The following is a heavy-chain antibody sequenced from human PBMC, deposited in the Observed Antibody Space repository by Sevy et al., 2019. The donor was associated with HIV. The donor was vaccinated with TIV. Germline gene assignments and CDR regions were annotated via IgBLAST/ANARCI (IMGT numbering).Heavy chain of an antibody. CDR1: GYTLTELS. CDR3: ASAPLANWNSRFDDY. CDR2: FDPEDGET. D-gene: IGHD1-7*01. J-gene: IGHJ4*02. V-gene: IGHV1-24*01. Sequence: ASVKVSCKVSGYTLTELSMHWVRQAPGKGLEWMGGFDPEDGETIYAQKFQGRVTMTEDTSTDTAYMELSSLRSEDTAVYYCASAPLANWNSRFDDYWGQGTLVTVSS.